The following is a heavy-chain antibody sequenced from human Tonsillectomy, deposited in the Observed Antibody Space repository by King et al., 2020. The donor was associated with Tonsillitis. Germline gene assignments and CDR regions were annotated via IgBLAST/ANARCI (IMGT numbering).Heavy chain of an antibody. Sequence: VQLQESGPGLMKPSETLSLTCTVSGGSISSYYWSWIRQPPGKGLEWIGYIDYIGTTNYNPSLKNRVTISVDTSKNQFSLKLRSVTAADTAVYYCAGALIWSGYYFWGQGTTVTVSS. CDR2: IDYIGTT. J-gene: IGHJ6*02. D-gene: IGHD3-3*01. CDR3: AGALIWSGYYF. CDR1: GGSISSYY. V-gene: IGHV4-59*01.